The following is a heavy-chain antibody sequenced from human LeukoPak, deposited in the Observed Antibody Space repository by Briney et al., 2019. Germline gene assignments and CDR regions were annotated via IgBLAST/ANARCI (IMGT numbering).Heavy chain of an antibody. J-gene: IGHJ3*02. CDR1: GGSISGYW. V-gene: IGHV4-4*07. CDR3: ARVVIPDAFGAFNI. D-gene: IGHD2-21*01. CDR2: IYTSGIT. Sequence: KPSETLSLTCTVSGGSISGYWRSWIRQPAGKGLEWIRRIYTSGITNYNPSLKSRVTMSVDTSKNQFSLKLSSVTAADTAIYYCARVVIPDAFGAFNIWGQGTMVTVSS.